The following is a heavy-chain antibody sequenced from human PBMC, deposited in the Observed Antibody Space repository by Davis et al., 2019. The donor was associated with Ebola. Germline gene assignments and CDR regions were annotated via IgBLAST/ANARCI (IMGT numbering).Heavy chain of an antibody. CDR2: IIPIFGTA. CDR3: ARDFQSGGYYGMDV. J-gene: IGHJ6*02. CDR1: GGTFSSYA. Sequence: SVKVSCKASGGTFSSYAISWVRQAPGQGLEWMGGIIPIFGTANYAQKFQGRVTITRDTSASTAYMELSSLRSEDTAVYYCARDFQSGGYYGMDVWGQGTTVTVSS. V-gene: IGHV1-69*05.